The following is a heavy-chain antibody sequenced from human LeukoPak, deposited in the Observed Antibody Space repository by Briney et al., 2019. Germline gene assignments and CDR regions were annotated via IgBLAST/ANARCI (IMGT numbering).Heavy chain of an antibody. D-gene: IGHD6-19*01. V-gene: IGHV3-11*06. CDR1: GFTFSDYY. Sequence: GGSLRLSCAASGFTFSDYYMSWIRQAPGKGLEWVSYISSSSSYKNYADSVKGRFTISRDNAKNSLYLQMNSLRAEDTAVYYCARARDPSGLVRGGPFDYWGQGTLVTVSS. CDR3: ARARDPSGLVRGGPFDY. CDR2: ISSSSSYK. J-gene: IGHJ4*02.